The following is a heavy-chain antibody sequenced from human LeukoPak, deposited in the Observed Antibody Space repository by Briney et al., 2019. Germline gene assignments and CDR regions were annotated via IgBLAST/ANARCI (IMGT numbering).Heavy chain of an antibody. CDR3: ARDAREYQGY. J-gene: IGHJ4*02. D-gene: IGHD2-2*01. Sequence: ASGKVSCKASGYTFTSYAINWVRQPPGQGLEWMGWINTNAGNPTYAQGFTGRFVFSLDTSVSTAYLQISSLKAKETDVYYWARDAREYQGYWGQGTLVTVSS. V-gene: IGHV7-4-1*02. CDR1: GYTFTSYA. CDR2: INTNAGNP.